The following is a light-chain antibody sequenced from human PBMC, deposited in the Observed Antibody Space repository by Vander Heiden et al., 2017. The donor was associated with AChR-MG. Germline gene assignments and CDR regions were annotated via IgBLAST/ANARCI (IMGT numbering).Light chain of an antibody. Sequence: QSVLTQPPSVSATPGQKVTISCSGSSSNIEKNYVSWYQQFPGQAPKLLIYDNDKRPSGTPDRVSGSKSGTSATLGITGLQTGDEADYVCATWDRSLSSVVFGGGTTLTVL. V-gene: IGLV1-51*01. J-gene: IGLJ2*01. CDR2: DND. CDR1: SSNIEKNY. CDR3: ATWDRSLSSVV.